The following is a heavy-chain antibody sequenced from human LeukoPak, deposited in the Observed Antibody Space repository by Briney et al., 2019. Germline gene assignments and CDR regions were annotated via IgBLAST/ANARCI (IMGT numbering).Heavy chain of an antibody. D-gene: IGHD1-26*01. Sequence: SETLSLTCAVSGGSISSSNWWSWVRQPPGKGLEWIGSIYYSGSTYYNPSLKSRVTISVDTSKNQFSLKLSSVTAADTAVYYCARDNSVGDYAWWFDPWGQGTLVTVSS. V-gene: IGHV4-4*02. CDR1: GGSISSSNW. J-gene: IGHJ5*02. CDR2: IYYSGST. CDR3: ARDNSVGDYAWWFDP.